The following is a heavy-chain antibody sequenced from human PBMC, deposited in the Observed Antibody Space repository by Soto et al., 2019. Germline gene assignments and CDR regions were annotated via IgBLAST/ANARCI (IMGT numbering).Heavy chain of an antibody. CDR2: IYYYGST. J-gene: IGHJ6*02. V-gene: IGHV4-59*01. CDR1: GGSISSYY. Sequence: PSETLSLTCTVSGGSISSYYWSWIRQPPGKGLEWIGYIYYYGSTNYNPSLKSRVTISVDTSKNQFSLKLSSVTAADTAVYYCASSNIAAAGFYCYGMDVWGRGSTVTVSS. D-gene: IGHD6-13*01. CDR3: ASSNIAAAGFYCYGMDV.